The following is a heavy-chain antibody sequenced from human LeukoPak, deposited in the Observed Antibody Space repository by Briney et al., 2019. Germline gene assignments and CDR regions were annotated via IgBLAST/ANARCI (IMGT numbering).Heavy chain of an antibody. CDR1: GFTFSSYS. J-gene: IGHJ3*02. V-gene: IGHV3-21*01. D-gene: IGHD1-26*01. CDR3: ARDSGSSPGAFDI. Sequence: GGSLRLSCAASGFTFSSYSMNWVRQAPGKGLEWVSSISSSSSYIYYADSVKGRFTISRGNAKNSLYLQMNSLRAEDTAVYYCARDSGSSPGAFDIWGQGTMVTVSS. CDR2: ISSSSSYI.